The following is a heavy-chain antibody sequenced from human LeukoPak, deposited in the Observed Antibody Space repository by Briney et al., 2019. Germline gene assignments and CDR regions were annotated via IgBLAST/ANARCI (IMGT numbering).Heavy chain of an antibody. CDR3: AKNRGTGFAFYDY. V-gene: IGHV3-23*01. CDR2: ISGGGYYI. D-gene: IGHD3-3*02. Sequence: PGGSLRLSCAASGFSFISYAMTWVRQAPGRGLEWVSAISGGGYYIYYADSVRGRFTTSRDNSKNTLYLQMTNLRAEDTGLYYCAKNRGTGFAFYDYWGQGTQVTVSS. CDR1: GFSFISYA. J-gene: IGHJ4*02.